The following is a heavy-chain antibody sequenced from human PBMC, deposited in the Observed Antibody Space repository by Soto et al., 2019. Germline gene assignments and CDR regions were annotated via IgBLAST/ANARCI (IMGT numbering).Heavy chain of an antibody. D-gene: IGHD6-6*01. Sequence: SVEVRWEARGYAINSCCSSWVQHANRKGLEWMGWISAYNGNTNYAQKLQGRVTMTTDTSTSTAYMELRSLRSDDTAVYYCARDQGYSSSSLKNYYAYSLDVWGKGTTVTVSS. J-gene: IGHJ6*03. CDR3: ARDQGYSSSSLKNYYAYSLDV. V-gene: IGHV1-18*01. CDR1: GYAINSCC. CDR2: ISAYNGNT.